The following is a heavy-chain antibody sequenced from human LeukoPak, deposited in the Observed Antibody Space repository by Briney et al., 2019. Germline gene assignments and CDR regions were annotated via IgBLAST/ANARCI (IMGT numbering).Heavy chain of an antibody. V-gene: IGHV3-23*01. CDR1: GFTFSSYA. CDR2: ISGSGGST. CDR3: AKDPGIVGANYYYYYMDV. J-gene: IGHJ6*03. D-gene: IGHD1-26*01. Sequence: PGGSLRLSCAASGFTFSSYAMSWVRQAPGKGLEWVSAISGSGGSTYYADSVKGRFTISRDNSKNTLYLQMNSLRAEDTAVYYCAKDPGIVGANYYYYYMDVWGKGTTVTVSS.